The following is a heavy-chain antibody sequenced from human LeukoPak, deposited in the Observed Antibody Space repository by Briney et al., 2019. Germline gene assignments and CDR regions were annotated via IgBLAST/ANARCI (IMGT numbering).Heavy chain of an antibody. J-gene: IGHJ6*03. V-gene: IGHV3-48*04. CDR1: GFPFRPT. Sequence: PGGPLSSSCAAPGFPFRPTKLTGFAQAQGKGLNGVPSLLGGSDPLNYADSVKGRFTVSRDNARNSLYLQMNSLRAEDTAVYSCARDVGIPSAAPDYYYYYYMDVWGIGTTVTVSS. CDR3: ARDVGIPSAAPDYYYYYYMDV. CDR2: LLGGSDPL. D-gene: IGHD6-25*01.